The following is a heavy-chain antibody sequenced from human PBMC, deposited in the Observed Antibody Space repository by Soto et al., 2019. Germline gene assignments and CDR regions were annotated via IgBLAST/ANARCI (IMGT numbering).Heavy chain of an antibody. D-gene: IGHD3-10*01. V-gene: IGHV3-33*01. CDR2: IWYDGSNK. CDR1: GFTFSSYG. Sequence: LRLSCAASGFTFSSYGMHWVRQAPGKGLEWVAVIWYDGSNKYYADSVKGRFTISRDNSKNTLYLQMNSLRAEDTAVYYCARDGKLLWFGELPSYYFDYWGQGTLVTVSS. CDR3: ARDGKLLWFGELPSYYFDY. J-gene: IGHJ4*02.